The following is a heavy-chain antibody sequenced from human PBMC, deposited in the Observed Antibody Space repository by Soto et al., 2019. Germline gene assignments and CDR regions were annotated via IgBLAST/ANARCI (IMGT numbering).Heavy chain of an antibody. CDR3: ARDSSEIVVVVAATSYGMDV. V-gene: IGHV3-33*01. Sequence: GGSLRLSCAASGFTFSSCGMHWVRQAPGKGLEWVAVIWYDGSNKYYADSVKGRFTISRDNSKNTLYLQMNSLRAEDTAVYYCARDSSEIVVVVAATSYGMDVWGQGTTVTVSS. D-gene: IGHD2-15*01. J-gene: IGHJ6*01. CDR1: GFTFSSCG. CDR2: IWYDGSNK.